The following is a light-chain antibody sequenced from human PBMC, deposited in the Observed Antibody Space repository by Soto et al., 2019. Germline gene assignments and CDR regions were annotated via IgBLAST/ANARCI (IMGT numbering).Light chain of an antibody. Sequence: QSVLTQPASVSGSPGQTITISCTGTRTDIGGYNLVSWYQHHPGKAPKLLIHEVSNRPSGISNRFSGSKSDNMASLTISGLRAEDEADYYCSAYSAGTSLLVFGSGTKVTVL. CDR1: RTDIGGYNL. CDR2: EVS. V-gene: IGLV2-14*01. J-gene: IGLJ1*01. CDR3: SAYSAGTSLLV.